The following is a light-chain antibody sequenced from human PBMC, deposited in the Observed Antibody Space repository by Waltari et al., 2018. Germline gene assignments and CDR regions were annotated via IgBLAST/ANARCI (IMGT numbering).Light chain of an antibody. J-gene: IGKJ4*01. CDR1: QSILYSSNNKNY. Sequence: DIVMTQSPDPLAVSLGERATIDRKSSQSILYSSNNKNYLAWYQRKPGQPPKLLIYWASTRESGVPDRFSGSGSGTDFTLTISSLQAEDVAVYYCQQYYSTPPSFGGGTKVEIK. CDR2: WAS. CDR3: QQYYSTPPS. V-gene: IGKV4-1*01.